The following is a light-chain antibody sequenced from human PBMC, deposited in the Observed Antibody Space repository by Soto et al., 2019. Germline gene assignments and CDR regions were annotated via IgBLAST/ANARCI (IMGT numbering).Light chain of an antibody. V-gene: IGLV2-11*01. CDR2: DVS. Sequence: QSVLTQPRSVSGSPGQSVAISCTGTSSDVGDYNYVSWYQQHPGKAPKVMIYDVSKRPSGVPDRFSGSKSGNTASLTISGLQAEDEADYYCQVWDSSSDHPGYVFGTGTKVT. CDR1: SSDVGDYNY. CDR3: QVWDSSSDHPGYV. J-gene: IGLJ1*01.